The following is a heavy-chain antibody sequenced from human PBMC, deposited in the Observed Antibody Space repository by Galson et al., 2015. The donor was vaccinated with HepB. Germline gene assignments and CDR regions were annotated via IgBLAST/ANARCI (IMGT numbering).Heavy chain of an antibody. CDR3: ARQRTGVRGVLPPFVSS. J-gene: IGHJ5*02. Sequence: ETLSLTCTVSGGSISSGTDYWGWIRQSPGKGLEWIGSIYYSGSIYYNPSLKSRVTISVDTSRNHFSLKLTSVTAADTAVYYCARQRTGVRGVLPPFVSSWGQGTLVTVSS. CDR2: IYYSGSI. V-gene: IGHV4-39*01. D-gene: IGHD3-10*01. CDR1: GGSISSGTDY.